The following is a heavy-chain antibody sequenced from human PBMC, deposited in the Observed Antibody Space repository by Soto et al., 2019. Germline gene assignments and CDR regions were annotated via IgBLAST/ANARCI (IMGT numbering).Heavy chain of an antibody. J-gene: IGHJ3*02. CDR2: ISSNGGST. CDR3: ARGPSYSSGWYVRFGAFDI. V-gene: IGHV3-64*01. CDR1: GFTFSSYA. D-gene: IGHD6-19*01. Sequence: EVQLVESGGGLVQPGGSLRLSCAASGFTFSSYAMHWVRQAPGKGLEYVSAISSNGGSTYYANSVKGRFTISRDNSKNTLYLQMGSLRAEDMAVYYCARGPSYSSGWYVRFGAFDIWGQGTMVTVSS.